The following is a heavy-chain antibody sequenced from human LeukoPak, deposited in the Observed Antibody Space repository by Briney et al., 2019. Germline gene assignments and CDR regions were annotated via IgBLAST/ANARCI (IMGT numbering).Heavy chain of an antibody. J-gene: IGHJ3*02. CDR3: ARGRDYGSSKSAFDI. CDR2: INPSGGTT. V-gene: IGHV1-46*01. D-gene: IGHD3-10*01. Sequence: ASVKISCKASGYTFTGYYMHWVRQAPGQGLEWMGIINPSGGTTSYAQQFQGRVTMTRDTSTSTVYMDLSSLRSEDTAVYYCARGRDYGSSKSAFDIWGQGTMVTVSS. CDR1: GYTFTGYY.